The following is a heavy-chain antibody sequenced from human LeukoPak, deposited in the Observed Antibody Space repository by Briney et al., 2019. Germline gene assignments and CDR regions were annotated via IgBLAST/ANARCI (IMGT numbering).Heavy chain of an antibody. D-gene: IGHD3-16*01. V-gene: IGHV3-66*01. Sequence: GGSLRLSCAASGITVSSNYMSWVRQAPGKGLEWVSIIYSDGSTYYADSVNGRFTISRDSSKNMLYLQMNSLRAEETALYYCARVVVGVSTDYFDYWGQGTLVTVSS. J-gene: IGHJ4*02. CDR1: GITVSSNY. CDR3: ARVVVGVSTDYFDY. CDR2: IYSDGST.